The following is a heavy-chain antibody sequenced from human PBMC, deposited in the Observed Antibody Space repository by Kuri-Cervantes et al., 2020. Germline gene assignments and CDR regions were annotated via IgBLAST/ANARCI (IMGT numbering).Heavy chain of an antibody. J-gene: IGHJ4*02. Sequence: ETLSLTCAASGFTFSSYAMHWVRQAPGKGLEYVSAISSNGGSTYYADSVKGRFTISRDNSKNTLYPQMGSLRAEDMAVYYCVFGIRRYFGYWGQGTLVTVSS. CDR1: GFTFSSYA. D-gene: IGHD3-3*01. CDR2: ISSNGGST. V-gene: IGHV3-64*02. CDR3: VFGIRRYFGY.